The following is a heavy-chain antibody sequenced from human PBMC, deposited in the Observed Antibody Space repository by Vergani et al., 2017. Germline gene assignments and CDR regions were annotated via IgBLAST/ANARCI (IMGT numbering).Heavy chain of an antibody. V-gene: IGHV3-74*01. CDR3: VKDIAASGNYWYFDL. CDR2: INSDGSRV. D-gene: IGHD6-13*01. CDR1: GFTFSSYW. Sequence: EVQLVESGGGLVQPGRSLRLSCAASGFTFSSYWMHWVRQSPGKGLEWVSRINSDGSRVNYADSVKGRFTISRDNAKNTLYLQMNSLRAEDTALYYCVKDIAASGNYWYFDLWGRGTLVTVSS. J-gene: IGHJ2*01.